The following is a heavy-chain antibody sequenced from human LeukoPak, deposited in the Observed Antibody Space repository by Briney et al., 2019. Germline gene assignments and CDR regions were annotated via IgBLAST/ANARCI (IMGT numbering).Heavy chain of an antibody. CDR1: GYSFTNYW. D-gene: IGHD3-22*01. J-gene: IGHJ5*02. CDR3: ARPFGDSSAYGFNP. CDR2: IDPSDSYT. Sequence: GESPKISYKASGYSFTNYWISWVRQMPGKGLEWMGRIDPSDSYTNYSPSFQGHVTISADKSINTAYLQWSSLKASDTAMYYCARPFGDSSAYGFNPWGQGTLVTVSS. V-gene: IGHV5-10-1*01.